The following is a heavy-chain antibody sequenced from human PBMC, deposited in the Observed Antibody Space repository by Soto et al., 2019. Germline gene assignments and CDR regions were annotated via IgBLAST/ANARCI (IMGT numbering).Heavy chain of an antibody. CDR2: LYPGDSDT. CDR3: ARQEYSSSSGAFDI. V-gene: IGHV5-51*01. D-gene: IGHD6-6*01. Sequence: GASLKISCIGSGYSFTSYWLGWVRQMPGKGLEWMGILYPGDSDTRYSPSFQGQVTISADKSISTAYLQWSGLKASDTAMYYCARQEYSSSSGAFDIWGQGTMVTVSS. J-gene: IGHJ3*02. CDR1: GYSFTSYW.